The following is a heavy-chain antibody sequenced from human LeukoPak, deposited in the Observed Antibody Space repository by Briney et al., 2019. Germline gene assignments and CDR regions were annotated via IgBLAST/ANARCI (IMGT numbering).Heavy chain of an antibody. V-gene: IGHV3-11*01. Sequence: GGSLRLSCAASGFTFSDYYMSWIRQAPGKGLEWVSYISSSGSTIYYADSVKGRFTISRDNAKNSLYLQMNSLRAEDTAVYCCARGYCSGGSCYVDAFDIWGQGTMVTVSS. CDR3: ARGYCSGGSCYVDAFDI. CDR1: GFTFSDYY. J-gene: IGHJ3*02. CDR2: ISSSGSTI. D-gene: IGHD2-15*01.